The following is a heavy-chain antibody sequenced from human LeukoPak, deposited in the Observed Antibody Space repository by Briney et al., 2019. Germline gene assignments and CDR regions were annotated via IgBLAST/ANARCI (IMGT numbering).Heavy chain of an antibody. V-gene: IGHV1-69*01. CDR2: IIPIFGTA. CDR1: GGTFSSYA. CDR3: AGVRTIFGVVHAFDI. Sequence: VASVKVSCKASGGTFSSYAISWVRQAPGQGLEWMGGIIPIFGTANYAQKFQGRVTITADESTSTAYMELSSLRSEDTAVYYCAGVRTIFGVVHAFDIWGQGTMVTVSS. D-gene: IGHD3-3*01. J-gene: IGHJ3*02.